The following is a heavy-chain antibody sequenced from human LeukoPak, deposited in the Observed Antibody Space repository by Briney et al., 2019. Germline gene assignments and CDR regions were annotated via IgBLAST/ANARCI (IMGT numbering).Heavy chain of an antibody. V-gene: IGHV1-18*01. D-gene: IGHD2-2*01. Sequence: ASVKVSCKASDYTFTNYGITWVRQAPGQGLEWLGWISTYNGNTNYAQKFQGRVTMTTDTSTSTAYMELRSLTSDNTAVYYCARGLGDCSSTSCQYYFDYWGQGTLVTVSS. CDR3: ARGLGDCSSTSCQYYFDY. CDR1: DYTFTNYG. CDR2: ISTYNGNT. J-gene: IGHJ4*02.